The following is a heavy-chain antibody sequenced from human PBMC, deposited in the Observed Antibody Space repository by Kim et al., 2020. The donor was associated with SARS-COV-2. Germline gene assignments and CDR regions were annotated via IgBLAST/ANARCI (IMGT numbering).Heavy chain of an antibody. CDR2: IYRSGST. V-gene: IGHV4-38-2*02. Sequence: SETLSLTCSVSGYSISSGYYWGWIRQHPGNGLEWIASIYRSGSTYYKPSLRSRVTMSLDTSKNEFSLKMTSVTAADTAVYYCVRPLRAASIAGPVDYWG. CDR3: VRPLRAASIAGPVDY. J-gene: IGHJ4*01. D-gene: IGHD6-13*01. CDR1: GYSISSGYY.